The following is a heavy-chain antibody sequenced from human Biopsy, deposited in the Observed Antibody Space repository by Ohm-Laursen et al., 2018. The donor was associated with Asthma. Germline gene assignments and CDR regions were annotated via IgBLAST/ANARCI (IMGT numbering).Heavy chain of an antibody. CDR3: ARGVSTVDYGYYYFAMDV. D-gene: IGHD4-17*01. CDR2: IYSGGTS. CDR1: GFTVSRDH. V-gene: IGHV3-53*01. Sequence: SLRLSCAASGFTVSRDHMFWVRQAPGKGLEWVSVIYSGGTSDTADSVRGRFTISRDFYKNTLYLQMDSLRAEDSAVYYCARGVSTVDYGYYYFAMDVWGQGTTVTVSS. J-gene: IGHJ6*02.